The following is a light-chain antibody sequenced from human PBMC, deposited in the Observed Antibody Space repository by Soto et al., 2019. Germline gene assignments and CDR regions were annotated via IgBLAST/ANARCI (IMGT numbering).Light chain of an antibody. CDR3: QQHGSSAVS. CDR1: QSVSSTN. CDR2: AAS. J-gene: IGKJ2*03. Sequence: EIVLTQSPGTLSLSPGESATLSCRASQSVSSTNLARYQQQPGQSTRLVLFAASSKAAGIPDRFSGSGCATAFTLPISRLVPADCAVYYCQQHGSSAVSFGQGTKLEIK. V-gene: IGKV3-20*01.